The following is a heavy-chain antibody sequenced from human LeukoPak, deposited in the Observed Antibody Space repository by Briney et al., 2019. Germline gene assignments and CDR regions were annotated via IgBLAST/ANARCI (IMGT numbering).Heavy chain of an antibody. V-gene: IGHV1-69*05. Sequence: ASVKVSCKASGGTFSSYAISWVRQAPGQGLEWMGGIIPIFGTANYAQKLQGRVTMTTDTSTSTAYMELRSLRSDDTAVYYCASLSGSYFASPGDAFDIWGQGTMVTVSS. D-gene: IGHD1-26*01. J-gene: IGHJ3*02. CDR3: ASLSGSYFASPGDAFDI. CDR2: IIPIFGTA. CDR1: GGTFSSYA.